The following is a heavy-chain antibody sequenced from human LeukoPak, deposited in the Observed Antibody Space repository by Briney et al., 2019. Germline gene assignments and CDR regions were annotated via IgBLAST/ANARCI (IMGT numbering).Heavy chain of an antibody. V-gene: IGHV4-59*01. CDR2: IYYSGST. CDR1: GGSFSGYY. CDR3: ARWLRRWGFDY. J-gene: IGHJ4*02. D-gene: IGHD5-24*01. Sequence: PSETLSLTCAVYGGSFSGYYWSWIRQPPGKGLEWIGYIYYSGSTNYNPSLKSRVTISVDTSKNQFSLKLSSVTAADTAVYYCARWLRRWGFDYWGQGTLVTVSS.